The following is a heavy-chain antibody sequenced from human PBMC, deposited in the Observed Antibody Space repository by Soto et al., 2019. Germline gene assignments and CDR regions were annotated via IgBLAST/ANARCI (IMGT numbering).Heavy chain of an antibody. CDR2: ISSSSSYT. V-gene: IGHV3-11*05. CDR1: GCTFSEYY. D-gene: IGHD6-13*01. Sequence: QVQLVESGGGLVKPGGTLRLSCAASGCTFSEYYMSWVRQAQGKGMEWVSYISSSSSYTNYADSVKGRVTISRDNAKNSLYLQMNSLRAEDTAVYYCARDRGAAAEIWGQGTMVTVSS. J-gene: IGHJ3*02. CDR3: ARDRGAAAEI.